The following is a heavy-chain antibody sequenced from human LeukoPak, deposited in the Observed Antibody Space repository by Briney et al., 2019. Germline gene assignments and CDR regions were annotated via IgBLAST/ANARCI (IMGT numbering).Heavy chain of an antibody. CDR3: ARDSADTAMALYYYYMDA. J-gene: IGHJ6*03. CDR2: IYYSGST. D-gene: IGHD5-18*01. V-gene: IGHV4-30-4*08. CDR1: GGSISSGDYY. Sequence: SSQTLSLTCTVSGGSISSGDYYWSWIRQPPGKGLEWIGYIYYSGSTYYNPSLKSRVTISVDTSKNQFSLKLSSVTAADTAVYYCARDSADTAMALYYYYMDAWGKGTRSPSP.